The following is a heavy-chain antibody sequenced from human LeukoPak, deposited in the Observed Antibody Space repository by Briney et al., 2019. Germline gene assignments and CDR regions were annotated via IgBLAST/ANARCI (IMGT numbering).Heavy chain of an antibody. V-gene: IGHV1-69*05. J-gene: IGHJ4*02. D-gene: IGHD3-16*01. CDR3: ARLTGGNYLDY. CDR1: GYTFSNYG. CDR2: INPKSGTT. Sequence: SVKVSCKASGYTFSNYGISWLRQAPGQGLEWMGGINPKSGTTNYAQKFQGRVTITTDESTRTAFVELSSLRSEDTALFFCARLTGGNYLDYWGQGTLVTVSS.